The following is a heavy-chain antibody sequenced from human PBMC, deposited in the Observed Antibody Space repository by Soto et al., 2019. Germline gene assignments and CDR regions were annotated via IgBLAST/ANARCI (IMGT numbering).Heavy chain of an antibody. CDR1: GYTFAMYG. V-gene: IGHV1-18*01. CDR2: ISSYNGNT. CDR3: ARGGSGHWDS. J-gene: IGHJ4*02. Sequence: QVQLVQSGLEVKKPGASVKVSCKASGYTFAMYGISWVRQAPGQGLQWMGWISSYNGNTNYAQSLQGRVTMIRDTSTSTVYMELRSLRSDDTAVYYCARGGSGHWDSWGQGTLVTVSS. D-gene: IGHD2-15*01.